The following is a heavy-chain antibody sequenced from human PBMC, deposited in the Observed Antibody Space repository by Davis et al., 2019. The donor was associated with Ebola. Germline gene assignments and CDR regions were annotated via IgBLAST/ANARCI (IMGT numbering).Heavy chain of an antibody. CDR2: IYSGGST. CDR1: GFTVSSNY. Sequence: PGGSLRLSCAASGFTVSSNYMSWVRQAPGKGLEWVSVIYSGGSTYYADSVKGRFTISRDNSKNTLYLQMNSLRAEDTAVYYCARCGQIVGPYGMDVWGQGTTVTVSS. CDR3: ARCGQIVGPYGMDV. V-gene: IGHV3-53*01. J-gene: IGHJ6*02. D-gene: IGHD1-26*01.